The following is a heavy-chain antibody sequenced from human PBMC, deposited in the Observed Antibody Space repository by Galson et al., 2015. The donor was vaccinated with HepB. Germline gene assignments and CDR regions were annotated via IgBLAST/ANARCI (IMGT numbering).Heavy chain of an antibody. CDR3: ARGLLSWTDYYYGMDV. CDR1: GFTFNSYE. V-gene: IGHV3-48*03. D-gene: IGHD3/OR15-3a*01. CDR2: ISSSGSTI. J-gene: IGHJ6*02. Sequence: SLRLSCAASGFTFNSYEMNWVRQAPGKGLEWVSYISSSGSTIYYADSVKGRFTISRDNAKNSLYLQMNSLRAEDTAVYYCARGLLSWTDYYYGMDVWGQGTTVTVSS.